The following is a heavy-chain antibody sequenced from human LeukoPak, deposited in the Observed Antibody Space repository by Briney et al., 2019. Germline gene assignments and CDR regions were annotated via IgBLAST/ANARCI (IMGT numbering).Heavy chain of an antibody. CDR1: GFTFSSYG. D-gene: IGHD6-19*01. CDR3: AKVKSSGWYYFDY. Sequence: PGGSLRLSCAASGFTFSSYGMHWVRQAPGKGLEWGAVISYDGSNKYYADSVKGRFTISRDNSKNTLYLQMNSLRAEDTAVYYCAKVKSSGWYYFDYWGQGTLVTVSS. CDR2: ISYDGSNK. V-gene: IGHV3-30*18. J-gene: IGHJ4*02.